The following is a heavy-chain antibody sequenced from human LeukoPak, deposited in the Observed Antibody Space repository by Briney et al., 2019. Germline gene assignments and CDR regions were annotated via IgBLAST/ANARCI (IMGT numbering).Heavy chain of an antibody. CDR2: ISRTGNSI. D-gene: IGHD6-13*01. CDR3: ARGPYSSNWYVDY. Sequence: PGGSLRLSCAASGFSFSTYSMNWVRLAPGKGLEWISYISRTGNSIYYADSVKGRSTISRDSAKNSLYLQMNSLRAENTAVYYCARGPYSSNWYVDYWGQGTLVTVAS. CDR1: GFSFSTYS. V-gene: IGHV3-48*04. J-gene: IGHJ4*02.